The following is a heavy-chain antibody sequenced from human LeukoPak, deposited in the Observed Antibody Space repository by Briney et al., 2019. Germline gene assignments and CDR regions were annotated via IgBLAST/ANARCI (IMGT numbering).Heavy chain of an antibody. V-gene: IGHV1-69*04. Sequence: GASVKVSCKASGYTFTSYGISWVRQAPGQGLEWMGRIIPILGIANYAQKFQGRVTITADKSTSTAYMELSSLRSEDTAVYYCARSRGITMIGVDWGQGTLVTVSS. CDR3: ARSRGITMIGVD. CDR2: IIPILGIA. J-gene: IGHJ4*02. CDR1: GYTFTSYG. D-gene: IGHD3-22*01.